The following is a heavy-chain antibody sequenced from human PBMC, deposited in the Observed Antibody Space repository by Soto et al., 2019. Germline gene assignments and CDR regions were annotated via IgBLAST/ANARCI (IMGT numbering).Heavy chain of an antibody. CDR3: ASSPQGTSCYSCPEYYYYYGMDV. V-gene: IGHV5-10-1*01. J-gene: IGHJ6*02. D-gene: IGHD2-2*02. CDR1: GYSFTIYW. Sequence: GESLKISCNGSGYSFTIYWISWVRQMPGKGLEWMGRIDPSDSYTNYSPSFQGHVTISADKSISTAYLQWSSLKASDTAMYYCASSPQGTSCYSCPEYYYYYGMDVWGQGTTVTVSS. CDR2: IDPSDSYT.